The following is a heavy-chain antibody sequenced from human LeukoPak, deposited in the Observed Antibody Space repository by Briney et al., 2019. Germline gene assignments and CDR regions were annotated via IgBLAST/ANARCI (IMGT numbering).Heavy chain of an antibody. CDR3: AGGNITGSTRWFDP. CDR1: GDSVSSKTAA. Sequence: SQTLSLTCAISGDSVSSKTAAWNWLRQSPSRGLEWLGRTYYRSKWYDDYAGSVKSRITINPDASKNQFSLQLNSVTPDDTAVYYCAGGNITGSTRWFDPWGQGTLVTVSS. CDR2: TYYRSKWYD. V-gene: IGHV6-1*01. J-gene: IGHJ5*02. D-gene: IGHD1-7*01.